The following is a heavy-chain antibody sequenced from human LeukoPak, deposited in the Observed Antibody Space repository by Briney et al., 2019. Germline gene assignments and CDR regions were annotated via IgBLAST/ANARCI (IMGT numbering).Heavy chain of an antibody. D-gene: IGHD1-26*01. CDR1: GFTVRNNY. CDR2: IYSGGNT. V-gene: IGHV3-53*01. CDR3: ARIIVGTTEPYDY. Sequence: GGSLRLSCAASGFTVRNNYMNWVRQAPGKGLVWVSIIYSGGNTYYADSVKDRFTISRDSSKNTLYLQMNSLRAEDTAVYYCARIIVGTTEPYDYWGQGTLVTVSS. J-gene: IGHJ4*02.